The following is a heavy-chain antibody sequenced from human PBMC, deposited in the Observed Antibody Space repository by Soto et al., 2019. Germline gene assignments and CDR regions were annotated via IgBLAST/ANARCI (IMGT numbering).Heavy chain of an antibody. V-gene: IGHV3-23*01. CDR1: GFTFSSYA. CDR2: ISGSGGST. D-gene: IGHD6-6*01. Sequence: EVQLLGSGGGLVQPGGSLRLSCAASGFTFSSYAMSWVRQAPGKGLGGVSAISGSGGSTYYADSVKGRFTISRDNSKNTLYLQMNSLRAEDTAVYYCAKERSIWQLAGDYYYYYMDVWGKGTTVTVSS. J-gene: IGHJ6*03. CDR3: AKERSIWQLAGDYYYYYMDV.